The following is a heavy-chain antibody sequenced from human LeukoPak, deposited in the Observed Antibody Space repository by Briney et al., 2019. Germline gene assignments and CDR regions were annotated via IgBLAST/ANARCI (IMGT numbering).Heavy chain of an antibody. J-gene: IGHJ4*02. V-gene: IGHV3-23*01. CDR3: ARDRVAGTSPKIDY. CDR1: GFTFSNAW. CDR2: ISGSGGDT. D-gene: IGHD1-7*01. Sequence: PGGSLRLSCAASGFTFSNAWMNWVRQAPGKGLEWVSVISGSGGDTYYADSVKGRFTISRDNSKNTLYLQMNSLRAEDTALYCCARDRVAGTSPKIDYWGQGTLVTVSS.